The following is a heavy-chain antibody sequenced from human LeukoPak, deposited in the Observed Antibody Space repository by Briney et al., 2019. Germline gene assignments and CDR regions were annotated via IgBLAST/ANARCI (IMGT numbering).Heavy chain of an antibody. J-gene: IGHJ4*02. V-gene: IGHV3-9*01. CDR1: GFTFDDYA. Sequence: PGGSLRLSCAASGFTFDDYAMHWVRQAPGKGLEWVSVISWNSGSIGYADSVKGRFTIPRDNAKNSLYLQMNSPRTDDTALYYCAKGSFTYGDFFDYWGQGTLVTVSS. D-gene: IGHD3-10*01. CDR2: ISWNSGSI. CDR3: AKGSFTYGDFFDY.